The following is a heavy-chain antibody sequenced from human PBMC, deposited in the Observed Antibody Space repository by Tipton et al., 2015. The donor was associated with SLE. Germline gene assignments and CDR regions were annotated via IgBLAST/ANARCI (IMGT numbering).Heavy chain of an antibody. V-gene: IGHV4-39*07. CDR1: GGSISSSSYY. D-gene: IGHD3-22*01. CDR2: IYYSGST. Sequence: TLSLTCTVSGGSISSSSYYWGWIRQPPGKGLEWIGSIYYSGSTYYNPSLKSQVTISVDTSKNQFSLKLSSVTAADTAVYYCARGTPYYYDSSGYGNDAFDIWGQGTMVTVSS. CDR3: ARGTPYYYDSSGYGNDAFDI. J-gene: IGHJ3*02.